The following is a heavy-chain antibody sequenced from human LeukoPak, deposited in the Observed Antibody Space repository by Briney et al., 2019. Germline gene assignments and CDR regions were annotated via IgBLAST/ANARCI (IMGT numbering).Heavy chain of an antibody. V-gene: IGHV3-20*04. D-gene: IGHD2-8*01. J-gene: IGHJ4*02. CDR2: INRNGDNT. CDR3: ARGFRNGPFDC. CDR1: LFIFDDYA. Sequence: CLRLSREPSLFIFDDYAMGAGSDIPAGRLGYISGINRNGDNTDYADSVKGRFTISRDNAKNSHFLQMNSLRVEDTASYYCARGFRNGPFDCWGQGTLVTVSS.